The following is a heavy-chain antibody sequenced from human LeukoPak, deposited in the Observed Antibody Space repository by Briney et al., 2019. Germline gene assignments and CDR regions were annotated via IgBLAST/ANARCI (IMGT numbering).Heavy chain of an antibody. Sequence: GGSLRLSCAASGFTFSSYSMNWVRQAPGKGLEWVSSISSSSSYIYYADSVKGRFTISRDNAKNSLYLQMNSLRAEDTAVYYCARVGGSYPKCYFDYWGQGTLVTVSS. CDR3: ARVGGSYPKCYFDY. J-gene: IGHJ4*02. V-gene: IGHV3-21*01. D-gene: IGHD3-16*02. CDR2: ISSSSSYI. CDR1: GFTFSSYS.